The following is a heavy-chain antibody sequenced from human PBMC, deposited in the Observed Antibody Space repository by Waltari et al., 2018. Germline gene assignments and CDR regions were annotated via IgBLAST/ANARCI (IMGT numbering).Heavy chain of an antibody. Sequence: QLQLQESGQGLVKPSETLSLTCFVSGDSMNSRSYSWGCIRRSQGRGLAWVGQKYITGVSEYNPSLRSRVSISIDRSKSQFSLTLTSLTAADTAVYHCARLDPNGFDDSWGQGTLVTVST. CDR2: KYITGVS. J-gene: IGHJ4*02. D-gene: IGHD2-8*01. CDR3: ARLDPNGFDDS. V-gene: IGHV4-39*01. CDR1: GDSMNSRSYS.